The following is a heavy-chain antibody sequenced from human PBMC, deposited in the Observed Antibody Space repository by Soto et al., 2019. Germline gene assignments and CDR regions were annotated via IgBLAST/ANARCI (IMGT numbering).Heavy chain of an antibody. Sequence: QVQLVQSGAEVKKPGASVKVSCKASGYTFSNSAIHWARQAPGQRLEWMGWINAGNGNTKYSQKFQSRVTITRDTSASTAYIELSSLRSKDTAVYYCATSGGFTVRTNWGQGNLVTVSS. J-gene: IGHJ1*01. V-gene: IGHV1-3*01. CDR2: INAGNGNT. D-gene: IGHD1-1*01. CDR3: ATSGGFTVRTN. CDR1: GYTFSNSA.